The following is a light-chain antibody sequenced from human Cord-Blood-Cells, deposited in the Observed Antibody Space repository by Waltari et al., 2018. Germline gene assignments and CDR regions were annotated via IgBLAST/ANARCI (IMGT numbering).Light chain of an antibody. CDR1: QSVLYSSNNKNY. CDR2: WAS. V-gene: IGKV4-1*01. J-gene: IGKJ1*01. Sequence: DIVMTQSPDSLAVSLGERATINCKSSQSVLYSSNNKNYLAWYQQKPGQPPKLLIYWASTRESGVPDRFSGSGSGTDFTLTIRSLQAEDVAVYYCQQYYSTLWTFGQGTKVEI. CDR3: QQYYSTLWT.